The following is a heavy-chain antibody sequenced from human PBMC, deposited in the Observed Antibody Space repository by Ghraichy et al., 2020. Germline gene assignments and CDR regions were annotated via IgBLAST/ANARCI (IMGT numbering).Heavy chain of an antibody. V-gene: IGHV4-39*07. CDR3: ARDRLGLYYYDSSGHYPFDY. J-gene: IGHJ4*02. CDR1: GGSISSSSYY. CDR2: IYYSGST. D-gene: IGHD3-22*01. Sequence: SETLSLTCTVSGGSISSSSYYWGWIRQPPGKGLEWIGSIYYSGSTYYNPSLKSRVTISVDTSKNQFSLKLSSVTAADTAVYYCARDRLGLYYYDSSGHYPFDYWGQGTLVTVSS.